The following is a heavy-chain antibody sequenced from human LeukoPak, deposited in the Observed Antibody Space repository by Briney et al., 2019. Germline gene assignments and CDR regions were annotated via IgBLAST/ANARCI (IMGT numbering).Heavy chain of an antibody. CDR2: VYYSGST. V-gene: IGHV4-38-2*01. J-gene: IGHJ4*02. Sequence: PSETLPLTCAVSGYSISSGDYWGWIRQPPGKGLEWIGSVYYSGSTHYNPSLKSRVTISVDTSRNQFSLRLSSVTAADTAVYYCARNSTVTSPSTGYFDYWGQGTLATVSS. CDR1: GYSISSGDY. D-gene: IGHD4-17*01. CDR3: ARNSTVTSPSTGYFDY.